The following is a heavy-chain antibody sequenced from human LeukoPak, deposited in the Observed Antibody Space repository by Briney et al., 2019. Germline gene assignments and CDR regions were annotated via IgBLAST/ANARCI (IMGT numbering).Heavy chain of an antibody. CDR1: GGSISSSSYY. CDR2: INHSGST. J-gene: IGHJ5*02. D-gene: IGHD5-18*01. V-gene: IGHV4-39*07. Sequence: SETLSLTCTVSGGSISSSSYYWSWIRQPPGKGLEWIGEINHSGSTNYNPSLKSRVTISVDTSKNQFSLKLSSVTAADTAVYYCARGRRGYSYGSNWFDPWGQGTLVTVSS. CDR3: ARGRRGYSYGSNWFDP.